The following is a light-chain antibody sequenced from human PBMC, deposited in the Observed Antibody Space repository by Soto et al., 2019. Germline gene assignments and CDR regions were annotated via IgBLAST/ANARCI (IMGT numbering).Light chain of an antibody. V-gene: IGKV1-6*01. Sequence: AIQMTQSPSSLSASVGDRVTITCRASRAIGNDLGWYQQKPGKAPKHLIFAASNLQSGVPSRFSGGGSGTDFTLTISSLQADDFATYYCLQPFNFSWTFGQGTKVE. CDR3: LQPFNFSWT. J-gene: IGKJ1*01. CDR1: RAIGND. CDR2: AAS.